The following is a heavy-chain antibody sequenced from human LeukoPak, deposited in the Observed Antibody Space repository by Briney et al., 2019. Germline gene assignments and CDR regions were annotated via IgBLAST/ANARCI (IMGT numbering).Heavy chain of an antibody. J-gene: IGHJ4*02. D-gene: IGHD3-22*01. CDR3: AKDGPNYDDTGGNNYRRDADY. Sequence: SGGSLRLSCAASGFTFSSYAMGWVRQAPGKGLEWVSSVSGSGGYTYYAGSVKGRFTISRDNSKNTLYLQMNSLRAEDTAIYYFAKDGPNYDDTGGNNYRRDADYWGKGTLVTVSS. V-gene: IGHV3-23*01. CDR1: GFTFSSYA. CDR2: VSGSGGYT.